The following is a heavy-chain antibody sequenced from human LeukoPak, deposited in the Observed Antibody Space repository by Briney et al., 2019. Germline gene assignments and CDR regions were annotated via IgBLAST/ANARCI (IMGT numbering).Heavy chain of an antibody. V-gene: IGHV4-31*03. D-gene: IGHD1-26*01. CDR1: GGSISSGGYY. Sequence: PSETLSLTCTVSGGSISSGGYYWSWIRQHPGKGLEWIGYIYYSGSTYYNPSLKSRVTISVDTSKNQFSLKLSSVTAADTAVYYCERGRGSYYLRWGQGTLVTVSS. CDR2: IYYSGST. J-gene: IGHJ4*02. CDR3: ERGRGSYYLR.